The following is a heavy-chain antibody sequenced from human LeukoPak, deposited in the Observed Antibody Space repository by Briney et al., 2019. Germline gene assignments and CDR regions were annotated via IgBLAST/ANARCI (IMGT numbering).Heavy chain of an antibody. CDR1: GGSISSYY. CDR2: IYTSGST. D-gene: IGHD4-23*01. V-gene: IGHV4-4*09. Sequence: PSETLSLTCTVSGGSISSYYWSWIRQPPGKGLEWIGYIYTSGSTNYNPSLQSRVTISVDTSKNQFSLKLSSVTAAETAVYYCARSRDGGNSEVFDYWGQGTLVTVSS. J-gene: IGHJ4*02. CDR3: ARSRDGGNSEVFDY.